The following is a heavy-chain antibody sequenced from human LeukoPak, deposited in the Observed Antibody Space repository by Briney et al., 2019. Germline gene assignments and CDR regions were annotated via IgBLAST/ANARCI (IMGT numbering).Heavy chain of an antibody. CDR3: ARVRGPAAALHFEF. Sequence: ASVKVSCKASGYTFTGYYILWVRQALGQGLEWMGWINPNGGGADYAQKFQGRVTMTRDTSINTAYMELSRLKSDDTAVYYCARVRGPAAALHFEFWGQGTLVTVSS. CDR1: GYTFTGYY. J-gene: IGHJ4*02. CDR2: INPNGGGA. V-gene: IGHV1-2*02. D-gene: IGHD6-13*01.